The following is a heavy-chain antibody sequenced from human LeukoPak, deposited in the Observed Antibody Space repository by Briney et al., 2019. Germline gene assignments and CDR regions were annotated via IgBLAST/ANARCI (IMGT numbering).Heavy chain of an antibody. V-gene: IGHV3-48*03. D-gene: IGHD3-9*01. J-gene: IGHJ4*02. CDR2: ISSSGSTI. CDR3: ARDAPYDILTGYYWG. Sequence: PGGSLRLSCAASGFTFSSYEMNWVRQAPGKGLEWVSYISSSGSTIYYADSVKGRFTISRDNAKNSLYLQMDSLRAEDTAVYYCARDAPYDILTGYYWGWGQGTLVTVSS. CDR1: GFTFSSYE.